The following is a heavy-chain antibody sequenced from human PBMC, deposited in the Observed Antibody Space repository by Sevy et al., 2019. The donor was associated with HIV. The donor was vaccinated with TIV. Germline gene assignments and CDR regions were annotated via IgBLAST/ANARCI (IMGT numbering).Heavy chain of an antibody. CDR1: GGTFSSYA. J-gene: IGHJ4*02. CDR3: ARGAHDDDFWSGSKIGVYYFDY. CDR2: IIPIFGKA. D-gene: IGHD3-3*01. V-gene: IGHV1-69*13. Sequence: ASVKVSCKASGGTFSSYAISWVRQAPGQGLEWMGGIIPIFGKANYAQKFQGRVTITEDESTSTAYMELRSLRSEDTAVYYWARGAHDDDFWSGSKIGVYYFDYWGQGTLVTVSS.